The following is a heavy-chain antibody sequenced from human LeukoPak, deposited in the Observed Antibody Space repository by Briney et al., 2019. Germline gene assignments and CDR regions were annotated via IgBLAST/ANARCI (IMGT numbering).Heavy chain of an antibody. CDR1: GFTFSSYA. J-gene: IGHJ4*02. Sequence: PGGSLRLSCAASGFTFSSYAMSWVRQAPGKGLEWVSAISGSGGSTYYADSVKGRFTISRDNSKNTLYLQMNSLRAEDTAVYCCAEPYYDILTGYPKFMYYFDYWGQGTLVTVSS. CDR2: ISGSGGST. CDR3: AEPYYDILTGYPKFMYYFDY. D-gene: IGHD3-9*01. V-gene: IGHV3-23*01.